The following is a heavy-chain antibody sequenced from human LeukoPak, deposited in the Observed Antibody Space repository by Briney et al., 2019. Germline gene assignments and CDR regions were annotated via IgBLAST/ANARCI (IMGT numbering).Heavy chain of an antibody. CDR1: GFTFSSYG. CDR3: ARARTEIAVAEFDY. CDR2: ISGSGGST. Sequence: GGSLRLSCAASGFTFSSYGMSWVRQAPGKGLEWVSAISGSGGSTYYADSVKGRFTISRDNSKNTLYLQMNSLRAEDTAVYYCARARTEIAVAEFDYWGQGTLVTVSS. D-gene: IGHD6-19*01. V-gene: IGHV3-23*01. J-gene: IGHJ4*02.